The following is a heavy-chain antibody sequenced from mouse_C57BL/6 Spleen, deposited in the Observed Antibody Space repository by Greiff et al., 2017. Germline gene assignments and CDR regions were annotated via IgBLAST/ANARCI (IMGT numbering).Heavy chain of an antibody. J-gene: IGHJ3*01. D-gene: IGHD2-4*01. CDR1: GYTFTNYW. CDR3: AKNDDYDGPGFAY. Sequence: QVQLQQSGAELVRPGTSVKMSCKASGYTFTNYWIGWAKQRPGHGLEWIGDIYPGGGYTNYKEKFKGKATLTANKSSSTAYMKISSLTSEDSAFYCCAKNDDYDGPGFAYWGQGTLVTVSA. CDR2: IYPGGGYT. V-gene: IGHV1-63*01.